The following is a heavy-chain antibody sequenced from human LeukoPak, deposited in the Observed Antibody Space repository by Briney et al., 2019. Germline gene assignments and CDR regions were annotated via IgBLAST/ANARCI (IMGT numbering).Heavy chain of an antibody. J-gene: IGHJ5*02. CDR1: VGFISSYY. V-gene: IGHV4-59*01. Sequence: PSETLSLNCIFSVGFISSYYWNWIRQPPGRGLEWIGNIFYRGATNYNPSLKSRVIISVDTSKNQFSLKMYSVTAADTAMYYCARARDWAAGYWFDPWGQGTLVTVSS. CDR2: IFYRGAT. CDR3: ARARDWAAGYWFDP. D-gene: IGHD3/OR15-3a*01.